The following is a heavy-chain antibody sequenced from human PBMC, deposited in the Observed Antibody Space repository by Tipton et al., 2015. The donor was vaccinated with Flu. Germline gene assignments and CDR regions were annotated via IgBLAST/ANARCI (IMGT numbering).Heavy chain of an antibody. V-gene: IGHV4-34*01. CDR1: GGSFSGYY. D-gene: IGHD3-3*01. J-gene: IGHJ4*02. Sequence: TLSLTCAVYGGSFSGYYWSWIRQPPGKGLEWIGEINHSGSTNYNPSLKSRVTISVDTSKNQFSLKLSSVTAADTAVYYCAGTTYYDFWSGPRDYWGQGTLVTVSS. CDR3: AGTTYYDFWSGPRDY. CDR2: INHSGST.